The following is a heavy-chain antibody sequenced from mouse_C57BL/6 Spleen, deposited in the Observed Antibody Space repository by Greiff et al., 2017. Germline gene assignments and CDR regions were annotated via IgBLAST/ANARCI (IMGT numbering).Heavy chain of an antibody. CDR2: INYDGSST. CDR1: GFTFSDYY. Sequence: EVKLVESEGGLVQPGSSMKLSCTASGFTFSDYYMAWVRQVPEKGLEWVANINYDGSSTYYLDSLKSRFIISRDNAKNILYLQMSSLKSEDTATYYCARVGYDYDDWYFDVWGTGTTVTVSS. J-gene: IGHJ1*03. V-gene: IGHV5-16*01. D-gene: IGHD2-4*01. CDR3: ARVGYDYDDWYFDV.